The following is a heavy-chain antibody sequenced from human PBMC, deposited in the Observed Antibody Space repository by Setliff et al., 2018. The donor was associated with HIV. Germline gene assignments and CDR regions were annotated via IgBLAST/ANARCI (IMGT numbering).Heavy chain of an antibody. J-gene: IGHJ4*02. Sequence: SETLSLTCTVSGGSINSTSYYWGWIRQPPGNGLEWIGSIYHTGGTYYKPSLKSRVTISVDTSKNQFSLKLSSVTAADTAVYHCARPGGDIDSSSGYYFDYWGQGTLVTVSS. CDR3: ARPGGDIDSSSGYYFDY. CDR2: IYHTGGT. D-gene: IGHD6-6*01. CDR1: GGSINSTSYY. V-gene: IGHV4-39*01.